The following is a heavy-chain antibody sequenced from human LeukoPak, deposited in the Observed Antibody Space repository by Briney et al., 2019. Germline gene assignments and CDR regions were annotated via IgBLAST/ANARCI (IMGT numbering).Heavy chain of an antibody. D-gene: IGHD3-16*01. J-gene: IGHJ4*02. CDR2: INPNSGGT. V-gene: IGHV1-2*02. Sequence: GASVKVSCKASGYTFTGYYMHWVRQAPGQGLEWMGWINPNSGGTNYAQKFQGRVTMTRGTSISTAYMELSRLRSDDTAVYYCARGVVRDYVWGSSPDYWGQGTLVTVSS. CDR1: GYTFTGYY. CDR3: ARGVVRDYVWGSSPDY.